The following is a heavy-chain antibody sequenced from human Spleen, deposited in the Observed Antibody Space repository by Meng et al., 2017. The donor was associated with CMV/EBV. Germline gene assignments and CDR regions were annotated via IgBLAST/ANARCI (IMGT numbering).Heavy chain of an antibody. D-gene: IGHD6-13*01. CDR3: ARPAAAGTSYYYYGMDV. J-gene: IGHJ6*02. CDR1: GFTFSNYA. V-gene: IGHV3-23*01. Sequence: GGSLRLSCAASGFTFSNYAMSWVRQAPGKGLEWVSAITGSGGSTYYADSVKGRFTISRDNSKNTLYLQMNSLRAEDTAVYYCARPAAAGTSYYYYGMDVWGQGTTVTVSS. CDR2: ITGSGGST.